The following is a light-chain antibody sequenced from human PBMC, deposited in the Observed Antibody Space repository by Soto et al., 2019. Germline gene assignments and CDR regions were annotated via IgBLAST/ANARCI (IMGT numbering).Light chain of an antibody. CDR1: QSVSSN. J-gene: IGKJ4*01. V-gene: IGKV3-15*01. Sequence: EIVMTQSPATLSVSPGERATLSSRASQSVSSNLAWYQQKPGQTPRLLIYDASSRATGIPARFSGSGSGTDFTLTISSLQSEDFAVYYCQQYNNWPLTFGGGTNVEIK. CDR3: QQYNNWPLT. CDR2: DAS.